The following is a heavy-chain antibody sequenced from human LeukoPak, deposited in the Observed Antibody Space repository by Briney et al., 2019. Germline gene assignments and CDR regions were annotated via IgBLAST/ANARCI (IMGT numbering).Heavy chain of an antibody. V-gene: IGHV1-18*01. Sequence: ASVKVSCKASGYTFTSYGISWVRQAPGQGLEWMGWISAYNGNTDYAQKLQGRVTMTTDTSTSTAYMELRSLRSDDTAVYYCARDTVSSGSVFAYYYYMDVWGKGTTVTISS. J-gene: IGHJ6*03. CDR2: ISAYNGNT. CDR1: GYTFTSYG. D-gene: IGHD6-19*01. CDR3: ARDTVSSGSVFAYYYYMDV.